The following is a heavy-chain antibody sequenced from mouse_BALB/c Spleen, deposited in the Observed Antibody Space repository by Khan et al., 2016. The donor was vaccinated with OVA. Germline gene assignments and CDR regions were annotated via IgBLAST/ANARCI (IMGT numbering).Heavy chain of an antibody. CDR3: TRHGYVAWFTY. CDR1: GYSFTSYY. D-gene: IGHD2-2*01. V-gene: IGHV1S135*01. Sequence: VQLKESGPELMKPGASVKISCKASGYSFTSYYIHWVMQSHGKSLEWIGYIDPFSGGTTYNQKFKGKATLTVDKSSSTAYILLSNLTSEDSAVYYCTRHGYVAWFTYGGQGTLVTVSA. J-gene: IGHJ3*01. CDR2: IDPFSGGT.